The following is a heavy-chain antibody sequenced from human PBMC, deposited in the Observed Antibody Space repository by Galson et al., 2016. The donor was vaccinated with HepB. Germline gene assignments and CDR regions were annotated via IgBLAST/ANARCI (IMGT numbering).Heavy chain of an antibody. Sequence: PALVKPTQTLTLTCTFSGFSLNTSEVGVGWIRQPPGEALEWLALVYWDDDKRYTPSLKTRLTITKDTSKNQVVLTMANMDPVDTATYYCAHTDLSMWFDPWGQGTLVTVSS. CDR2: VYWDDDK. V-gene: IGHV2-5*02. J-gene: IGHJ5*02. D-gene: IGHD3-3*01. CDR1: GFSLNTSEVG. CDR3: AHTDLSMWFDP.